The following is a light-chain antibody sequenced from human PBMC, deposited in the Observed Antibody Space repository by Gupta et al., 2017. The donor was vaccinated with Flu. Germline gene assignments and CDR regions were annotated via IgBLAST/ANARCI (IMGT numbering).Light chain of an antibody. Sequence: QSVTISCTGTSIDVGGYHYVSWYQPHPGNTPKLISYEINHPPSGVPFRFSGSKASTTASLSVAGLLAEDEYYYYCCSYGGSKFFGGGTKLTVL. CDR1: SIDVGGYHY. CDR3: CSYGGSKF. J-gene: IGLJ2*01. CDR2: EIN. V-gene: IGLV2-8*01.